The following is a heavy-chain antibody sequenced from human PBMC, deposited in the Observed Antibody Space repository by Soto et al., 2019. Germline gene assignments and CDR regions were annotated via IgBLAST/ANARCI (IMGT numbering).Heavy chain of an antibody. CDR3: ARSYYDILTGYLSGCYYFDY. D-gene: IGHD3-9*01. Sequence: QVQLVQSGAEVKKPGSSVKVSCKASGGTFSSYAISWVRQAPGQGLEWMGGIIPIFGTANYAQKLQGRVTITADESTSTAYMELSSLRSEDTAVYYCARSYYDILTGYLSGCYYFDYWGQGTLVTVSS. V-gene: IGHV1-69*01. J-gene: IGHJ4*02. CDR1: GGTFSSYA. CDR2: IIPIFGTA.